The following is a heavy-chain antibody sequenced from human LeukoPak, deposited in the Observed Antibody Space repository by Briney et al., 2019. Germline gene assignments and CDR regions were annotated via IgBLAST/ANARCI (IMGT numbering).Heavy chain of an antibody. D-gene: IGHD2-2*01. J-gene: IGHJ6*02. Sequence: SVKVSCKASGYTFTSYYMHWVRQAPGQGLEWMGGIIPIFGTANYAQKFQGRVTITADESTSTAYMELSSLRSEDTAVYYCARGTVCSSTSCYSFQGSHYYGMDVWGQGTTVTVSS. CDR3: ARGTVCSSTSCYSFQGSHYYGMDV. CDR2: IIPIFGTA. V-gene: IGHV1-69*13. CDR1: GYTFTSYY.